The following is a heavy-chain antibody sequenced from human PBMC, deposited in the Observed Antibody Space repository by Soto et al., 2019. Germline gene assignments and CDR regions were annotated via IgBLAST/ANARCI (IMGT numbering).Heavy chain of an antibody. Sequence: SETLSLTCTVSGGSISSSSYYWGWIRQPPGKGLEWIGSIYYSGSTYYNPSLKSRVTISVDTSKNQFSLKLSSVTAADTAVYYCERLASIVGATPAIDIWGQGTMVTVSS. CDR1: GGSISSSSYY. V-gene: IGHV4-39*01. CDR3: ERLASIVGATPAIDI. CDR2: IYYSGST. D-gene: IGHD1-26*01. J-gene: IGHJ3*02.